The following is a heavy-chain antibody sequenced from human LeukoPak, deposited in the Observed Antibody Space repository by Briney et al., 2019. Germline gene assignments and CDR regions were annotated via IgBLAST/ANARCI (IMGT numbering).Heavy chain of an antibody. D-gene: IGHD3-10*01. J-gene: IGHJ4*02. CDR1: GYTFTSYA. V-gene: IGHV1-3*01. Sequence: ASVKVSCKASGYTFTSYAMHWVRQAPGQRLEWMGWINAGNGNTKYSQKFQGRVTITRDTSASTAYMELSSLRSEDTAVYYCAISMVRGVTSYYFDYWGQGTLVTVSS. CDR2: INAGNGNT. CDR3: AISMVRGVTSYYFDY.